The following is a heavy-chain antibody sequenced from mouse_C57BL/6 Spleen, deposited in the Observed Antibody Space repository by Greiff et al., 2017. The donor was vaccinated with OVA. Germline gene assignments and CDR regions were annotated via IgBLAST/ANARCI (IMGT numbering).Heavy chain of an antibody. CDR1: GYTFTSYW. V-gene: IGHV1-50*01. CDR3: ARGDYGSSYYFDY. J-gene: IGHJ2*01. D-gene: IGHD1-1*01. CDR2: IDPSASYT. Sequence: QVQLQQPGAELVKPGASVKLSCKASGYTFTSYWMQWVKQRPGQGLEWIGEIDPSASYTNYNQKFKGKATLTVDTSSSTAYMQLSSLTSEDSAVYYCARGDYGSSYYFDYWGQGTTLTVSS.